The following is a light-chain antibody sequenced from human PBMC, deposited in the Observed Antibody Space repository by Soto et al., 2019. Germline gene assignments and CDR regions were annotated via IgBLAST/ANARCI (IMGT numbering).Light chain of an antibody. V-gene: IGKV3-15*01. Sequence: SNSLAALSVYRGERATLSCRANQAISSNLAWYQQKPGQAPRLLIYGASTRATGIPDRFSGSGSGTEFILTISSLQSEDFTVYYSPHSTIWLGPSGGGS. CDR3: PHSTIWLGP. J-gene: IGKJ4*01. CDR1: QAISSN. CDR2: GAS.